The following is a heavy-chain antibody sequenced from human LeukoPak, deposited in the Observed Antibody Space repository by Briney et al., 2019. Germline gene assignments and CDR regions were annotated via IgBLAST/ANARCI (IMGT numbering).Heavy chain of an antibody. Sequence: SETLSLTCTVSGGSISSSNDYWGWIRQPPGKGLEWIGSIYYSGSTYYNPSLKSRVTISVDTSKNQFSLKLSSVTAADTAVYYCAGRTSPTYYYYYYMDVWGKGTTVTVSS. V-gene: IGHV4-39*07. CDR3: AGRTSPTYYYYYYMDV. CDR1: GGSISSSNDY. D-gene: IGHD2-2*01. CDR2: IYYSGST. J-gene: IGHJ6*03.